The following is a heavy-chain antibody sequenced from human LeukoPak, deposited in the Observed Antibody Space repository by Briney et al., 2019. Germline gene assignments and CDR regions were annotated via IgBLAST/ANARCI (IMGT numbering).Heavy chain of an antibody. CDR3: ARLARFEELSPRYYFDN. J-gene: IGHJ4*02. Sequence: SETLSLSCTVSGGSMNYYYWSWIRQPPGQGLEWIGYIYYRGTTNYIPSLKDRVDISIDTSKNQFSLRLYSVTAADTAVYFCARLARFEELSPRYYFDNWGLGTLVTVSS. V-gene: IGHV4-59*08. CDR1: GGSMNYYY. D-gene: IGHD3-16*02. CDR2: IYYRGTT.